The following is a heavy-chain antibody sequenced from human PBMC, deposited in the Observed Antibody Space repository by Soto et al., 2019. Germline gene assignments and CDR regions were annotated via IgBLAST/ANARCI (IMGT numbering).Heavy chain of an antibody. CDR2: INHSGST. V-gene: IGHV4-34*01. CDR3: ARVVDYGDFPRFDP. D-gene: IGHD4-17*01. CDR1: GVSFSGYY. Sequence: SETLSLTCAVYGVSFSGYYWSWIRQPPGKGLEWIGEINHSGSTNYNPSLKSRVTISVDTSKNQFSLKLSSVTAADTAVYYCARVVDYGDFPRFDPWGQGTLVTVSS. J-gene: IGHJ5*02.